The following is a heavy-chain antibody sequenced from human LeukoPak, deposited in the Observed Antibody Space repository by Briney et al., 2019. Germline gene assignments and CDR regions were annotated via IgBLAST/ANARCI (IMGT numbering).Heavy chain of an antibody. D-gene: IGHD5-18*01. CDR3: ARVVVGGYCDLDY. V-gene: IGHV1-2*02. Sequence: ASVKVSCKASGYTFTGYYMHWVRQAPGQEREWVGWINPNSGGTNYAQKFQGRVTMPRDTPISTAYMELSRLRSDDTAVYYCARVVVGGYCDLDYWGQGPLVTVSS. J-gene: IGHJ4*02. CDR2: INPNSGGT. CDR1: GYTFTGYY.